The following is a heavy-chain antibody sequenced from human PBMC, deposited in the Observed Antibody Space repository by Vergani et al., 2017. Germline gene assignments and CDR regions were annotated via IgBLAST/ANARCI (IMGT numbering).Heavy chain of an antibody. J-gene: IGHJ5*02. CDR3: ARCRGYGYLDWQNWFDP. V-gene: IGHV4-4*02. Sequence: QVQLQESGPGLVKPSGTLSLTCAVSGGSISSSNWWSWVRQPPGKGLEWIGEIYHSGSTNYNPSLKRRVTISVDKSKNQFSLKLSSVTAADTAVYYCARCRGYGYLDWQNWFDPWGQGTLVTVSS. D-gene: IGHD5-24*01. CDR1: GGSISSSNW. CDR2: IYHSGST.